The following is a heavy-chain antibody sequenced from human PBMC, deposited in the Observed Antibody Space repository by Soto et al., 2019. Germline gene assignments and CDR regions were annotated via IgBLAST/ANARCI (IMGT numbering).Heavy chain of an antibody. D-gene: IGHD3-10*01. J-gene: IGHJ6*02. Sequence: QVQLQESGPGLVKPSVTLSLTCAVSGGSISSSNWWSWVRQPPGKGLEWIGEIYDSGSTNYNPSLRSRVTISVDKSKNQFSLRLSSVTAADAAVYYCARVHDVLLRFGELGDYYGMDVWGQGTTVTVSS. CDR2: IYDSGST. CDR3: ARVHDVLLRFGELGDYYGMDV. V-gene: IGHV4-4*02. CDR1: GGSISSSNW.